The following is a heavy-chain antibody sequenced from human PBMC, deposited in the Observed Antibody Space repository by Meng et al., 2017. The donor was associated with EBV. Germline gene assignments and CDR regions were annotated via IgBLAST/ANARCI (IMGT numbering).Heavy chain of an antibody. V-gene: IGHV1-2*06. CDR3: AKGADLAAAGTFWFDP. J-gene: IGHJ5*02. Sequence: QGQLVQSGAEVKKPGGSVKVSCKASEYTFTGYYMHWGRQAPGQGLEWMGRINPNSGGTNYAQKFQGRVTMTRDTSISTTYMELSRLRSDDTAVYYCAKGADLAAAGTFWFDPWGQGTLVTVSS. CDR1: EYTFTGYY. D-gene: IGHD6-13*01. CDR2: INPNSGGT.